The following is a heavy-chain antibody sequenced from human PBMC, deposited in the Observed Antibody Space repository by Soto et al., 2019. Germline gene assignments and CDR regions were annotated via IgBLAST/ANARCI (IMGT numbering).Heavy chain of an antibody. CDR2: IIPILGIA. Sequence: SVKVSCQASGGTFSSYTISWVRQAPGQGLEWMGRIIPILGIANYAQKFQGRVTITADKSTSTAYMELSSLRSEDTAVYYCARDCSSTSCYAYPWGQGTLVTVSS. J-gene: IGHJ5*02. CDR1: GGTFSSYT. D-gene: IGHD2-2*01. CDR3: ARDCSSTSCYAYP. V-gene: IGHV1-69*04.